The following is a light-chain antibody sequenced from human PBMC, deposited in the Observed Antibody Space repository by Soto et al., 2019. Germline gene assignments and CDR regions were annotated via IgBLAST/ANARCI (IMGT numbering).Light chain of an antibody. Sequence: DIVMTQSPDSLAVYLGETATINCKSSRSVLYDSNNKNYFGWFQQKPGQPPRLLLYWASTRQSGVPDRFSGSGSGTEFTLTISNLQAEDVAVYYCQQYYTTPRTFGQGTELEIK. J-gene: IGKJ2*01. CDR3: QQYYTTPRT. CDR2: WAS. CDR1: RSVLYDSNNKNY. V-gene: IGKV4-1*01.